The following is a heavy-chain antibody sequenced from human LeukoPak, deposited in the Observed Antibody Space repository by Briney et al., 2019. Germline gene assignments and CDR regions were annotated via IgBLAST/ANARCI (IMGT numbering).Heavy chain of an antibody. V-gene: IGHV4-59*08. CDR1: GGSISGYY. J-gene: IGHJ5*02. Sequence: SETLSLTCNVSGGSISGYYWSWIRQPPRKGLEWIGYIYYSGSTNYNPSLKSRVTISVDTSKNQFSLKLSSVTAADTAVYYCAAMTTVTTAEYNWFDPWGQGTLVTVSS. CDR2: IYYSGST. D-gene: IGHD4-17*01. CDR3: AAMTTVTTAEYNWFDP.